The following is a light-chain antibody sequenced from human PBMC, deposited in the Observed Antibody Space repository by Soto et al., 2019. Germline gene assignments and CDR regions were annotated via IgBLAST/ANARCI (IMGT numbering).Light chain of an antibody. CDR2: AAS. CDR3: QQYHSSPYT. CDR1: QTISLW. V-gene: IGKV1-5*01. J-gene: IGKJ2*01. Sequence: GDKVTITCRASQTISLWLAWYQQKPGKSPKLLIYAASSLESGGPSRFRGSGSGTEFTLTISSLQPDDFATYYCQQYHSSPYTFGQGNKLEIQ.